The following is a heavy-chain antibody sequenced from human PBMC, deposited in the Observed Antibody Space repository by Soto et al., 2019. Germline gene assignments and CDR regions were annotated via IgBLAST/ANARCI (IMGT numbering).Heavy chain of an antibody. J-gene: IGHJ6*02. CDR2: ISGSGGST. V-gene: IGHV3-23*01. D-gene: IGHD3-3*01. CDR1: GFTFSSYA. CDR3: ARDHGREFWSPPYHYYAMDV. Sequence: GGSLRLSCAASGFTFSSYAMSWVRQAPGKGLEWVSAISGSGGSTYYADSVKGRFTISRDNSKNTLYLQMNSLRAEDTAVYYCARDHGREFWSPPYHYYAMDVWGQGTPVTVS.